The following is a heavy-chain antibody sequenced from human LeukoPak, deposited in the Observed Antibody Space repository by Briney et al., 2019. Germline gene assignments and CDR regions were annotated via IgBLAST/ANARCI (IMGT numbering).Heavy chain of an antibody. CDR1: GFTFSSFW. CDR2: IKQDGSEK. Sequence: PGGSLRLSCAASGFTFSSFWMSWGRQAPGKGREWVANIKQDGSEKYYVDSVKGRFTISRDNAKNSLYLQINSLRAEDTAVYYCARDRRSGYYFDYWGQGTLVTVSS. CDR3: ARDRRSGYYFDY. D-gene: IGHD3-3*01. J-gene: IGHJ4*02. V-gene: IGHV3-7*01.